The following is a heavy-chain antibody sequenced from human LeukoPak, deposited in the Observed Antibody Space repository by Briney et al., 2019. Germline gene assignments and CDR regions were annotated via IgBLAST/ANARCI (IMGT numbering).Heavy chain of an antibody. J-gene: IGHJ3*02. D-gene: IGHD6-13*01. CDR1: GFTFSSYA. CDR3: ARAKTYSSSWQLYDAFDI. V-gene: IGHV3-30-3*01. Sequence: RAGGSLRLSCAASGFTFSSYAMHWVRQAPGKGLEWVAVISYDGSNKYYADSVKGRFTISRDNSKNTLYLQMNSLRAEDTAVYYCARAKTYSSSWQLYDAFDIWGQGTMVTVSS. CDR2: ISYDGSNK.